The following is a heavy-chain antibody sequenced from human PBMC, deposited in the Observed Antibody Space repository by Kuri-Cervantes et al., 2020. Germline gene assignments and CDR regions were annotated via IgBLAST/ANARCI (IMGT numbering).Heavy chain of an antibody. Sequence: GESLKISCAASGSTFSSYGMHWVRQAPGKGLEWVAVIWYDGSNKYYADSVKGRFTISRDNAKNSLYLQMSSLRAEDTAVYYCARGTGRGLDYWGQGTLVTVSS. CDR1: GSTFSSYG. J-gene: IGHJ4*02. D-gene: IGHD3/OR15-3a*01. V-gene: IGHV3-33*01. CDR2: IWYDGSNK. CDR3: ARGTGRGLDY.